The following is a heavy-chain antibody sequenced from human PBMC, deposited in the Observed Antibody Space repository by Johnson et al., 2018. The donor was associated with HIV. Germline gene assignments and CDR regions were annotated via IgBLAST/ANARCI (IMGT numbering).Heavy chain of an antibody. CDR2: ISYDGSNK. CDR3: ARRCSRTSCRGTLFAFDI. Sequence: QMLLVESGGGVVQPGRSLRLSCAASGFTFSSYAMHWVRQAPGKGLEWVAVISYDGSNKYYADSVKGRFTISRDNSKNTLYLQMNSLRAEDTAVYYCARRCSRTSCRGTLFAFDIWGQGTMVTVSS. J-gene: IGHJ3*02. CDR1: GFTFSSYA. V-gene: IGHV3-30-3*01. D-gene: IGHD2-2*01.